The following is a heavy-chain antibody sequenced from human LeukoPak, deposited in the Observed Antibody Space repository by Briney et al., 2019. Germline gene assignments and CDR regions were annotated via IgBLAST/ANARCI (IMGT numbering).Heavy chain of an antibody. D-gene: IGHD4-17*01. J-gene: IGHJ4*02. CDR2: ISGSGGST. CDR3: THDYGDRGGFDY. V-gene: IGHV3-23*01. CDR1: GFTFSSYA. Sequence: GGSLRLSCAASGFTFSSYAMSWVRQAPGKGLEWVSVISGSGGSTYYADSVKGRFTISRDNSKNTLYLQMNSLRAEDTAVYYCTHDYGDRGGFDYWGQGTLVTVSS.